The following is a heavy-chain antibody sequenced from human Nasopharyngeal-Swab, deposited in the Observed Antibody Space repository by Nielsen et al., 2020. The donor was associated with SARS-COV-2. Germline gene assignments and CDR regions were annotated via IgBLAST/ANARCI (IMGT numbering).Heavy chain of an antibody. J-gene: IGHJ3*02. V-gene: IGHV4-4*07. Sequence: SETLSLTCTVSGGSINTITYYWSWIRQPAGKGLEWIGRIYASGSTNYNPSLKSRVTMSVDTSKNLFSLKLSSVTAADTAVYYCARDPEGGSGSYPGVFDIWGQGTMVTVSS. CDR1: GGSINTITYY. CDR3: ARDPEGGSGSYPGVFDI. CDR2: IYASGST. D-gene: IGHD3-10*01.